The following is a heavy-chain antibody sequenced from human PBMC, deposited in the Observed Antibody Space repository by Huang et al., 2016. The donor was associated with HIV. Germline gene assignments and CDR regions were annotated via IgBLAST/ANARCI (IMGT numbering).Heavy chain of an antibody. Sequence: EVQLVESGGGLVKPGGSLRLSCAASGFTFSNAWMSWVRQAPGKGREWVGRIKSKTDGGTTDYAATVKGRFTISRDDSKNTLYLQMNSLKTEDTAVYYCTTESESSGWTMDHDAFDIWGQGTMVTVSS. CDR1: GFTFSNAW. CDR2: IKSKTDGGTT. D-gene: IGHD6-19*01. V-gene: IGHV3-15*01. J-gene: IGHJ3*02. CDR3: TTESESSGWTMDHDAFDI.